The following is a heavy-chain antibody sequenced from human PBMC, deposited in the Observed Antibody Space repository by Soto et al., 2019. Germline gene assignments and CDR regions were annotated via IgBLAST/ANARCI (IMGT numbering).Heavy chain of an antibody. CDR3: AREVTIFGVVTNYYYYYMDV. CDR1: GDSVSSNSAA. D-gene: IGHD3-3*01. V-gene: IGHV6-1*01. CDR2: TYYRSRWYN. Sequence: SQTLSLTCAISGDSVSSNSAAWNWIRQSPSRGLEWLGRTYYRSRWYNDYAVSVKSRITINPDTSKNQFSLHLNSVTPADTAVYYCAREVTIFGVVTNYYYYYMDVWGKGTTVTVSS. J-gene: IGHJ6*03.